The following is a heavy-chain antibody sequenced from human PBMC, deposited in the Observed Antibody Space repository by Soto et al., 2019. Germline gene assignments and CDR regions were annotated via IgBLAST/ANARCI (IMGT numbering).Heavy chain of an antibody. CDR1: GFTFSSYG. CDR3: ARDQSAMVANDAFDI. J-gene: IGHJ3*02. Sequence: GGSLRLSCAASGFTFSSYGMHWVRQAPGKGLEWVAVIWYDGSNKYYADSVKGRFTISRDNSKNTLYLQMNSLRAEDTAVYYCARDQSAMVANDAFDIWGQGTMVTVSS. V-gene: IGHV3-33*01. D-gene: IGHD5-18*01. CDR2: IWYDGSNK.